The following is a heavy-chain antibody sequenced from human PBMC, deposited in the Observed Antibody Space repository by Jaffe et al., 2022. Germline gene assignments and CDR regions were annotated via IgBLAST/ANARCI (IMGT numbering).Heavy chain of an antibody. J-gene: IGHJ4*02. CDR3: AKDRPYSGYQRYTSPLDY. D-gene: IGHD5-12*01. Sequence: EVQLLESGGGLVQPGGSLRLSCAASGFTFSSYAMSWVRQAPGKGLEWVSAISGSGGSTYYADSVKGRFTISRDNSKNTLYLQMNSLRAEDTAVYYCAKDRPYSGYQRYTSPLDYWGQGTLVTVSS. CDR2: ISGSGGST. V-gene: IGHV3-23*01. CDR1: GFTFSSYA.